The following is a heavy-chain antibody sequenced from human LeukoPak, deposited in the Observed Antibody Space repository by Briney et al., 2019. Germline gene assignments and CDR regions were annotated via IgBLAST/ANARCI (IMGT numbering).Heavy chain of an antibody. Sequence: PGGSLRLSCAASGFTFSGSAMSWVRQAPGEGLEWVSLISYSGANSYYTDSVRGRFTISRDNSKDTLFLQMNSLRAEDTAIYYCAKDKDDYGDHFDYWGQGTLVTVSS. J-gene: IGHJ4*02. CDR1: GFTFSGSA. CDR3: AKDKDDYGDHFDY. V-gene: IGHV3-23*01. D-gene: IGHD4-17*01. CDR2: ISYSGANS.